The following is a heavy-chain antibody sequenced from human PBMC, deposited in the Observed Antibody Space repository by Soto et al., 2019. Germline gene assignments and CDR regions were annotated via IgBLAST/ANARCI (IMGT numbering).Heavy chain of an antibody. J-gene: IGHJ6*02. Sequence: GGSLRLSCAASGFTFSSYAMSWVRQAPGKGLEWVSAISGSGGSTYYADSVKGRFTISRDNSKNTLYLQMNSLRAEDTAVYYCATDILTGYYYYYGMDVWGQGTTVTVSS. CDR1: GFTFSSYA. D-gene: IGHD3-9*01. V-gene: IGHV3-23*01. CDR2: ISGSGGST. CDR3: ATDILTGYYYYYGMDV.